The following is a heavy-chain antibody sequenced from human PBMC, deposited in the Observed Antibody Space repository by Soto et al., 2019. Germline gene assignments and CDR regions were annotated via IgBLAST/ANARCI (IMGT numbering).Heavy chain of an antibody. Sequence: GXSVKVSCKASGGTFISYAISWVRQAPGQGLEWMGGIIPIFGTANYAQKFQGRVTITADESTSTAYMELSSLRSEDTAVYYCATTDAKVTFYYYYGMDVWGQGTTVTVSS. D-gene: IGHD2-21*02. CDR2: IIPIFGTA. J-gene: IGHJ6*02. V-gene: IGHV1-69*13. CDR3: ATTDAKVTFYYYYGMDV. CDR1: GGTFISYA.